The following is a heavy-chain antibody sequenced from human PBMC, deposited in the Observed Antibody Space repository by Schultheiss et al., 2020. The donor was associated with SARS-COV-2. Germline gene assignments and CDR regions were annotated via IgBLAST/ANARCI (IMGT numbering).Heavy chain of an antibody. CDR2: TYSGGST. D-gene: IGHD6-19*01. CDR3: ASYYDSGWYPLGY. J-gene: IGHJ4*02. Sequence: GGSLRLSCAASGFTVSSNYISWVRQAPGKGLEWVSVTYSGGSTYYVDSVKGRFTTSRDNSKNTLYLQMDSLGPEDTAVYYCASYYDSGWYPLGYWGQGTLVTVSS. V-gene: IGHV3-53*05. CDR1: GFTVSSNY.